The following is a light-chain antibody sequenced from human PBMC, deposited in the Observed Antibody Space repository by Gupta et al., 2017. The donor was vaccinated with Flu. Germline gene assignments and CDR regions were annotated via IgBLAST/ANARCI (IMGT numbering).Light chain of an antibody. Sequence: QSVLTQPPSVSAAPGQQVTFPCHGSASNIGINYVSWYQHLPGTAPQLLIYDNDNRPSGISDRFSGSKSGTSATLGITGLQTGDEADYYCGTWDNSMSAVVFGGGTKLAVL. J-gene: IGLJ2*01. V-gene: IGLV1-51*01. CDR3: GTWDNSMSAVV. CDR1: ASNIGINY. CDR2: DND.